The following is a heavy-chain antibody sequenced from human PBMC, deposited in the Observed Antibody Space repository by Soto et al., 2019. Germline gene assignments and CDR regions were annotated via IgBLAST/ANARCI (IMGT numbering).Heavy chain of an antibody. CDR2: IKSKTDGGTT. V-gene: IGHV3-15*01. CDR1: GFTFINAW. CDR3: TTEERPRNNNVPLVVFDT. Sequence: EVQLVESGGGLVNPGGSLRLSCAASGFTFINAWMSWVRQAPGKGLEWVGRIKSKTDGGTTDDAAPVKGRFTISRDDSRNTLYLQMNSLKTEEDTAVYYFTTEERPRNNNVPLVVFDTWGQGTMVTVFS. J-gene: IGHJ3*02. D-gene: IGHD6-6*01.